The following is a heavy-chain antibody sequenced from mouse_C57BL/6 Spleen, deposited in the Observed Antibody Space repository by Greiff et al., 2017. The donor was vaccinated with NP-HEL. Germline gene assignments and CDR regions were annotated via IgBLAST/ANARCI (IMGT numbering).Heavy chain of an antibody. CDR3: AREGWLLPSFAY. CDR1: GYSITSGYY. Sequence: ESGPGLVKPSQSLSLTCSVTGYSITSGYYWNWIRQFPGNKLEWMGYISYDGSNNYNPSLKNRISITRDTSKNQFFLKLNAVTTEDTATYYCAREGWLLPSFAYWGQGTLVTVSA. D-gene: IGHD2-3*01. CDR2: ISYDGSN. V-gene: IGHV3-6*01. J-gene: IGHJ3*01.